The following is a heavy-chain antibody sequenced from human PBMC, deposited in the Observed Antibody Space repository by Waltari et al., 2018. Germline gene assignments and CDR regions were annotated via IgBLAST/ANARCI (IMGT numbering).Heavy chain of an antibody. J-gene: IGHJ4*02. Sequence: QVQLQESGPGLVKPSETLSLTCTVPGYSISSGYYWGWIRQPPGKGLEWIGGIYHSGTTYYNPSLKSRVTISIDASKNQFSLKLSSVTAADTAMYYCAGDYGNQINYFDFWGQGTLVTVSS. CDR1: GYSISSGYY. CDR2: IYHSGTT. CDR3: AGDYGNQINYFDF. V-gene: IGHV4-38-2*02. D-gene: IGHD4-4*01.